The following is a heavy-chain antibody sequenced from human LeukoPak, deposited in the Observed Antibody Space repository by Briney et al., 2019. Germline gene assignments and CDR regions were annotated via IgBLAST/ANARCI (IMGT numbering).Heavy chain of an antibody. CDR1: GFTFSSYW. CDR3: AKVEDDFGEQH. J-gene: IGHJ1*01. D-gene: IGHD1-1*01. CDR2: INSDGSST. V-gene: IGHV3-74*01. Sequence: TGGSLRLSCAASGFTFSSYWMHWVRQAPGKGLVWVSRINSDGSSTSYADSVKGRFTISRDNAKNTLYLQMNSLRTEDTAVYYCAKVEDDFGEQHWGQGTLVIVSS.